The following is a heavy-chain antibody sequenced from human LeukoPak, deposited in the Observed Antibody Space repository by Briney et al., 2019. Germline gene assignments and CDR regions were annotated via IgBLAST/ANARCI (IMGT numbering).Heavy chain of an antibody. V-gene: IGHV3-21*01. J-gene: IGHJ3*02. D-gene: IGHD5-24*01. CDR1: GFTFSNYR. Sequence: GGSLRLSCAASGFTFSNYRMNWVRQAPGKGLEWVSSISTSSIYIYYADSLKGRFTISRDNAKNSLYLQMNSLRAEDTAVYYCARGRDGYNLVDAFDIWGQGIMVTVSS. CDR2: ISTSSIYI. CDR3: ARGRDGYNLVDAFDI.